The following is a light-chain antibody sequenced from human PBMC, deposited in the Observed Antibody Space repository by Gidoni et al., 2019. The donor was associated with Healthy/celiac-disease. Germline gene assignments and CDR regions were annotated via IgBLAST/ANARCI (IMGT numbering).Light chain of an antibody. V-gene: IGKV4-1*01. J-gene: IGKJ2*01. CDR3: QQYYSTPHT. CDR2: WAS. CDR1: QSVLYSSNNKNY. Sequence: DIVMTHSPDSLPVSLGDRATINCKSSQSVLYSSNNKNYLAWYQQKPGQPPKLLIYWASTREAGVPDRFSGSGSGTDFTLTSSSLQAEDVAVYYCQQYYSTPHTFGQGTKLEIK.